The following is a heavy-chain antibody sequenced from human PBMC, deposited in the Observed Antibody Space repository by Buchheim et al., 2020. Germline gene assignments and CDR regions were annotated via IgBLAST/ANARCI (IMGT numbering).Heavy chain of an antibody. J-gene: IGHJ6*02. CDR1: SGSISSSYW. Sequence: QVQLQESGPGLVKPSGTLSLTCAVSSGSISSSYWWSWVRQPPGKGLEWIGEISQSGDTSYTPSLKSRAPMSLDNSKNQLSLNLNSVTAADTAVYYCARNYYFYGMDVWGQGTT. CDR2: ISQSGDT. V-gene: IGHV4-4*02. CDR3: ARNYYFYGMDV.